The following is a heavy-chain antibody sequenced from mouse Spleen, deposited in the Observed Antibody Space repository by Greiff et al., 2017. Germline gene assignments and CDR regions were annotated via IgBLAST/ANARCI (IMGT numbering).Heavy chain of an antibody. CDR3: ASLYGNWYFDV. V-gene: IGHV1S81*02. CDR1: GYTFTSYW. J-gene: IGHJ1*01. Sequence: QVQLQQPGAELVKPGASVKLSCKASGYTFTSYWMHWVKQRPGQGLEWIGEINPSNGRTNYNEKFKSKATLTVDKSSSTAYMQLSSLTSEDSAVYYCASLYGNWYFDVWGAGTTVTVSS. CDR2: INPSNGRT. D-gene: IGHD2-1*01.